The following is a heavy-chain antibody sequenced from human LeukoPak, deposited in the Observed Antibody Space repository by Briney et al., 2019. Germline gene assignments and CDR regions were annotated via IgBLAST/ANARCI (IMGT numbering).Heavy chain of an antibody. D-gene: IGHD2-2*01. J-gene: IGHJ4*02. Sequence: GGSLRLSCAASGFTFSSYAMSWVRQAPGKGLEWVSAISGSGGSTYYADSVRGRFTVSRDNSKNTLYLQMNSPRAEDTAVYYCAKTQSSDIVVVPAAMPFDYWGQGTLVTVSS. CDR2: ISGSGGST. V-gene: IGHV3-23*01. CDR1: GFTFSSYA. CDR3: AKTQSSDIVVVPAAMPFDY.